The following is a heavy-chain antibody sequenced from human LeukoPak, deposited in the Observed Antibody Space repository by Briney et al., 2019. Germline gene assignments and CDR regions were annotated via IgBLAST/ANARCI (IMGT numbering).Heavy chain of an antibody. CDR2: FDPEDGET. V-gene: IGHV1-24*01. D-gene: IGHD3-22*01. J-gene: IGHJ4*02. CDR1: GYTLTELS. CDR3: ATDLPGVRHMIVVPEGY. Sequence: ASVKVSCKVSGYTLTELSMHWVRQAPGKGLEWMGGFDPEDGETIYAQKFQGRVTMTEDTSTDTAYMELSSLRSEDTAVYYCATDLPGVRHMIVVPEGYWGQGTLVTVSS.